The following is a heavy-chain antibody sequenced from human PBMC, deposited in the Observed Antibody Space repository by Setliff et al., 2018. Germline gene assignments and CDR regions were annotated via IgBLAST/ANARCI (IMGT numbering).Heavy chain of an antibody. CDR1: GYTFTSYG. CDR3: AREVGPLWFGALDYYYYYYGMDV. J-gene: IGHJ6*02. V-gene: IGHV1-18*01. D-gene: IGHD3-10*01. Sequence: ASVKVSCKASGYTFTSYGISWVRQAPGQGLEWMGWISAYNGNTNYAQKFQGRVTMTRNTSISTAYMELRSLRSDDTAVYYCAREVGPLWFGALDYYYYYYGMDVWGQGTTVTVSS. CDR2: ISAYNGNT.